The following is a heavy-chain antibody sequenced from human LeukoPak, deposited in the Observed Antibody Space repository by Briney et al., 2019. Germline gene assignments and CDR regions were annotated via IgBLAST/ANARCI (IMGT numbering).Heavy chain of an antibody. Sequence: SETLSLTCAVYGGSFSGYYWSWIRQPPGKGLEWIGEINHSGSTNYNPSLKSRVTISVDTSKNQFSLKLSSVTAADTAVYYCARDSLYSYGPFGPWGQGTLVTVSS. D-gene: IGHD5-18*01. CDR2: INHSGST. J-gene: IGHJ5*02. CDR3: ARDSLYSYGPFGP. V-gene: IGHV4-34*01. CDR1: GGSFSGYY.